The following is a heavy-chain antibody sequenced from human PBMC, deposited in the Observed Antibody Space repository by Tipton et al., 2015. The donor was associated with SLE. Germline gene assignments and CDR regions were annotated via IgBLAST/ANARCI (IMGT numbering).Heavy chain of an antibody. CDR1: GGSISSTNYY. Sequence: TLSLTCTVSGGSISSTNYYWGWIRQPAGKGLEWIGRIYSSGSTNYNPSLKSRVTISVDTSKNQFSLKLSSVTAADTAVYYCARHGVVVAATMDWGQGTLVTVSS. J-gene: IGHJ4*02. D-gene: IGHD2-15*01. CDR3: ARHGVVVAATMD. V-gene: IGHV4-61*02. CDR2: IYSSGST.